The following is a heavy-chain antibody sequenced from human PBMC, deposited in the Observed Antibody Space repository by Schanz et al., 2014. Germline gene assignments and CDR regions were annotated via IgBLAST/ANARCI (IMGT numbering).Heavy chain of an antibody. V-gene: IGHV4-4*02. CDR2: IGHSGNT. Sequence: VQLLESGGGLVQPGGSLRLSCAASGFSFSIFAMSWVRQAPGKGLEWIGDIGHSGNTKDNPSLKSRVTMSVETSKNQFPLNLSSVTAADTAVYYCARGRQQLGSFDYWGPGTLVSVSS. J-gene: IGHJ4*02. CDR3: ARGRQQLGSFDY. CDR1: GFSFSIFA. D-gene: IGHD6-13*01.